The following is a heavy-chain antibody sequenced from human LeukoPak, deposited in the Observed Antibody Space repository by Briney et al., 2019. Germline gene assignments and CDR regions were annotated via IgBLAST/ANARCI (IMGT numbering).Heavy chain of an antibody. CDR1: GFTFRNYG. CDR3: ATGRVDYGDYGVVKH. V-gene: IGHV3-30*03. CDR2: ISYDGINE. J-gene: IGHJ1*01. D-gene: IGHD4-17*01. Sequence: GGSLRLACEVSGFTFRNYGMNWVRQAPGKGLEWVAVISYDGINEYYVDSVKSRFTIFRDNSKNSLYLQMESLTIEDTAVYYCATGRVDYGDYGVVKHWGQGTLVTVSS.